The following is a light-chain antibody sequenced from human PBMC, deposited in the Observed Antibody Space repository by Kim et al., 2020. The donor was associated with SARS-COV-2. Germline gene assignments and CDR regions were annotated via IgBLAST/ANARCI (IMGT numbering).Light chain of an antibody. Sequence: APGKTARSTCGGNNIGSKSVHWYQQKQGQAPVLVIYYDSDRPSGSPERFSGSNSGNTATLTISRVEAGDEADYYCQVWDSSSDHPVFGGGTKLNVL. CDR2: YDS. J-gene: IGLJ3*02. CDR3: QVWDSSSDHPV. V-gene: IGLV3-21*04. CDR1: NIGSKS.